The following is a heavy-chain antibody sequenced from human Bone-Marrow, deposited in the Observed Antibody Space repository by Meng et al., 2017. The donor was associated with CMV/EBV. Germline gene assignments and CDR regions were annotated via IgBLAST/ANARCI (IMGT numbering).Heavy chain of an antibody. V-gene: IGHV3-30*03. CDR1: GFTFDDYG. J-gene: IGHJ6*02. D-gene: IGHD1-7*01. CDR2: ISYDGSNK. Sequence: GGSLRLSCAASGFTFDDYGMSWVRQAPGKGLEWVAVISYDGSNKYYADSVKGRFTISRDNSKNTLYLQMNSLRAEDTAVYYCARSLELPTNYYYYYGMDVWGQATTVTVSS. CDR3: ARSLELPTNYYYYYGMDV.